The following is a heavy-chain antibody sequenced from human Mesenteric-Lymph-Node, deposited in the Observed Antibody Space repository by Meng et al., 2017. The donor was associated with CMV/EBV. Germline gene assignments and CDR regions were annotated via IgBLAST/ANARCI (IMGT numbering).Heavy chain of an antibody. CDR3: ARHQRWLKSEGGFNY. CDR2: INHSGST. Sequence: VQQKQWGAGLLKPSETLSLTCAVYGGSFSGYYWSWIRQPPGKGLEWIGEINHSGSTNYNPSLKSQVTISVDTSKNQFSLKLNSVTAADTAVYYCARHQRWLKSEGGFNYWGQGTLVTVSS. D-gene: IGHD4-23*01. V-gene: IGHV4-34*01. J-gene: IGHJ4*02. CDR1: GGSFSGYY.